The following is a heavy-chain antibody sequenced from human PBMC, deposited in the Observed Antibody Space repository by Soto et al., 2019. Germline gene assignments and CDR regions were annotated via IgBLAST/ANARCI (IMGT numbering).Heavy chain of an antibody. J-gene: IGHJ4*02. CDR3: ARVDFGGNSYYFDY. CDR2: VWFDGSIQ. D-gene: IGHD1-7*01. V-gene: IGHV3-33*01. Sequence: LRLSCVASGFTFSDYGIHWVRQAPDKGLEWVAVVWFDGSIQYYGNSVKGRFTISRDNSNNTVDLQMNNLRAEDTAVYYCARVDFGGNSYYFDYWGQGTPVTVSS. CDR1: GFTFSDYG.